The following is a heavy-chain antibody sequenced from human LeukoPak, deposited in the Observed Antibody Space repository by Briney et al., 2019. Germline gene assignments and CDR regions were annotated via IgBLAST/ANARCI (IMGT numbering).Heavy chain of an antibody. CDR3: ARVAGWHWFDP. CDR1: GCTFSSYD. J-gene: IGHJ5*02. V-gene: IGHV3-23*01. CDR2: IRPSGDNT. D-gene: IGHD6-19*01. Sequence: GGALRLSCAASGCTFSSYDMTWVRQAPGRGLEWVSSIRPSGDNTYYGDSVKGRSTISRDNTKNTVYLQMNNMRVDDTAVYYCARVAGWHWFDPWGEGTLVTVSS.